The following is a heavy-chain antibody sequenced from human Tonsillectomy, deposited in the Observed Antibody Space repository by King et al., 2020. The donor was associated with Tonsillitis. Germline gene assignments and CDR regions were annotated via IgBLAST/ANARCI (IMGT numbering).Heavy chain of an antibody. J-gene: IGHJ4*02. CDR1: NGSISSGSYC. CDR2: ICTGGST. D-gene: IGHD2-8*01. CDR3: ATSSRRYATFEY. V-gene: IGHV4-61*02. Sequence: VQLQESGPGLVKPSQTLSLTCTVSNGSISSGSYCWSWIRQPAGKGLEWVGRICTGGSTNYNPSLESRVTMSVDTSKNQFSLKMSSVTAADTAVYYCATSSRRYATFEYWGQGTLATVSS.